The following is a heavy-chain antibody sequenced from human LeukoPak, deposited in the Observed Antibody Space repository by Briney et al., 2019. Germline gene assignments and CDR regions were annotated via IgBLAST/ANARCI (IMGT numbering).Heavy chain of an antibody. CDR1: GFTFSSYG. Sequence: GGSLRLSCAASGFTFSSYGMHWVRQAPGKGLEWVAVIWYDGSNKYYADSVKGRFTISRDNSKNTLYLQMNSLRAEDTAVYYCARSADESDSSGWIPDYWGQGTLVTVSS. CDR3: ARSADESDSSGWIPDY. J-gene: IGHJ4*02. D-gene: IGHD6-19*01. CDR2: IWYDGSNK. V-gene: IGHV3-33*01.